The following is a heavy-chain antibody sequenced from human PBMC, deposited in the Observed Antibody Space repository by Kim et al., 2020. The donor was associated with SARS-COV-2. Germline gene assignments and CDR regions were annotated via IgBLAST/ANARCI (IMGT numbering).Heavy chain of an antibody. CDR3: ARDGRFPRGSYRYYFDY. Sequence: GGSLRLSCAASGFTFSSYAMHWVRQAPGKGLEWVAVISYDGSNKYYADSVKGRFTISRDNSKNTLYLQMNSLRAEDTAVYYCARDGRFPRGSYRYYFDY. J-gene: IGHJ4*01. CDR1: GFTFSSYA. D-gene: IGHD1-26*01. CDR2: ISYDGSNK. V-gene: IGHV3-30-3*01.